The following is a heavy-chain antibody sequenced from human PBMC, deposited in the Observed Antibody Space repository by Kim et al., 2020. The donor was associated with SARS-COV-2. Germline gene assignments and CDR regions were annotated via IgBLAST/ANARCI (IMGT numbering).Heavy chain of an antibody. V-gene: IGHV3-43*02. Sequence: GGSLRLSCAASGFTFDDYAMHWVRQAPGKGLEWVSLISGDGGSTYYADSVKGRFTISRDNSKNSLYLQMNSLRTEDTALYYCAKDPFPLTMVRGVIRYYYYYGMDVWGQGTTVTVSS. CDR3: AKDPFPLTMVRGVIRYYYYYGMDV. CDR2: ISGDGGST. J-gene: IGHJ6*02. D-gene: IGHD3-10*01. CDR1: GFTFDDYA.